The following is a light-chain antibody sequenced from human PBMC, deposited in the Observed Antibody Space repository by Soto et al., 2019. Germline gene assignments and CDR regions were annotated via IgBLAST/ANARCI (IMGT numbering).Light chain of an antibody. CDR3: QQRSNWPPIT. CDR1: QNIGTY. V-gene: IGKV3-11*01. Sequence: IVLPQSPGTLFLSPWERATLSCKASQNIGTYLAWYQQKPGQAPSLLLFGASTRANGVPARFSGSGSCTDFTLTIISLEPADFAVYYCQQRSNWPPITFGQGTRLEIK. CDR2: GAS. J-gene: IGKJ5*01.